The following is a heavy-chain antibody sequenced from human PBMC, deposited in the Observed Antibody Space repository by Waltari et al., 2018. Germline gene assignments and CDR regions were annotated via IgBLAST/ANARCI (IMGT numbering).Heavy chain of an antibody. CDR1: GFTFSSYW. V-gene: IGHV3-7*01. J-gene: IGHJ4*02. Sequence: EVQLVESGGGLVQPGGSLRLSCAASGFTFSSYWMSWVRQAPGKGLEWVANIKQEGSEKSYGDSVKGRFTISRDNAKNSLYLQMNSLRAEDTAVYYGARDPGSNTAMVTWYFDYWGQGTLVTVSS. CDR2: IKQEGSEK. CDR3: ARDPGSNTAMVTWYFDY. D-gene: IGHD5-18*01.